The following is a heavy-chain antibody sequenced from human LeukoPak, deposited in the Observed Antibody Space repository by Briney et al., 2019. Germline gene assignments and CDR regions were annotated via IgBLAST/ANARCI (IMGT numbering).Heavy chain of an antibody. D-gene: IGHD2-21*01. V-gene: IGHV3-74*01. Sequence: GGSLRLSCAASGFTFSNCWMHWVRQAPGKGLVWVSRIIGDGSSTNYADSVKGRFTISRDNAMNTLYLQMNSLRVEDTAVYYCARDIRFGPLGQGTLVTVSS. CDR2: IIGDGSST. J-gene: IGHJ5*02. CDR3: ARDIRFGP. CDR1: GFTFSNCW.